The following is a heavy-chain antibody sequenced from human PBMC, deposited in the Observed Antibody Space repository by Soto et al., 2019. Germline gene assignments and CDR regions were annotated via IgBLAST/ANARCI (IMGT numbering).Heavy chain of an antibody. Sequence: GGSLRLSCAASGFTFSSYGMHWVRQAPGKGLEWVAVIWYDGSNKYYADSVKGRFTISRDNSKNTLYLQMNSLRAEDTAVYYCARDRGYSGYDVYYYMDVWGKGTTVTVSS. J-gene: IGHJ6*03. CDR2: IWYDGSNK. CDR3: ARDRGYSGYDVYYYMDV. V-gene: IGHV3-33*01. D-gene: IGHD5-12*01. CDR1: GFTFSSYG.